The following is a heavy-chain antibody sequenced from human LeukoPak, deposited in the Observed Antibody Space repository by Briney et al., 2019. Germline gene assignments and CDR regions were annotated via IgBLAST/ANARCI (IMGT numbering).Heavy chain of an antibody. CDR1: RFSFSSYW. D-gene: IGHD2-15*01. CDR2: LNQNGNEK. J-gene: IGHJ6*03. V-gene: IGHV3-7*01. Sequence: GGSLRLSCAASRFSFSSYWMTWVRQAPGKGLEWVANLNQNGNEKYYEDSVRGRFTIFRDNARNSLYLQMDNLRVEDTGVYYCARDIVVPGDYYMDVWGKGTTVTISS. CDR3: ARDIVVPGDYYMDV.